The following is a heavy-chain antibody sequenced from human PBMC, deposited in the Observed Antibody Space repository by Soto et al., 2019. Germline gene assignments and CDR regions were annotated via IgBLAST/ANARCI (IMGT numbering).Heavy chain of an antibody. CDR2: IYYSGST. CDR1: GGSISSYY. CDR3: ARTWGGNPRVMLYY. D-gene: IGHD2-15*01. Sequence: QVQLQESGPGLVKPSETLSLTCTVSGGSISSYYWSWIRQPPGKGLEWIGYIYYSGSTNYNPSLKSRVTISVDTSKNQFSPKLSSVTAADTAVYYCARTWGGNPRVMLYYWGQGTLVTVSS. V-gene: IGHV4-59*01. J-gene: IGHJ4*02.